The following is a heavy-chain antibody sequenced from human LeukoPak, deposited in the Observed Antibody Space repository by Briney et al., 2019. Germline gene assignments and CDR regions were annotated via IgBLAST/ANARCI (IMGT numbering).Heavy chain of an antibody. V-gene: IGHV3-30*03. Sequence: GSLRLSCAASGFTFSNYVMHWVRQAPGKGLEWVAVISYDGSNKYYADSVKGRFTISRDNSKNTLYLQMNSLRAEDTAVYYCAREGYCSGGTCGFFDPWGQGTLVTVSS. CDR3: AREGYCSGGTCGFFDP. D-gene: IGHD2-15*01. CDR2: ISYDGSNK. CDR1: GFTFSNYV. J-gene: IGHJ5*02.